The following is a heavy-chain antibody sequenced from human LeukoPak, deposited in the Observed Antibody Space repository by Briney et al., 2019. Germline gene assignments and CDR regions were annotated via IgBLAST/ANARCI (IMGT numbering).Heavy chain of an antibody. CDR2: INQDGSEK. CDR3: ARDEGFWSGSDY. J-gene: IGHJ4*02. Sequence: GGSLRLSCAASGFMFSSYWISWVRQAPGKGLEWVANINQDGSEKYYVDSVKGRFTISRDNAKNSLYLQMNSLRAEDTAVYYCARDEGFWSGSDYWGQGTLVTVSS. V-gene: IGHV3-7*01. D-gene: IGHD3-3*01. CDR1: GFMFSSYW.